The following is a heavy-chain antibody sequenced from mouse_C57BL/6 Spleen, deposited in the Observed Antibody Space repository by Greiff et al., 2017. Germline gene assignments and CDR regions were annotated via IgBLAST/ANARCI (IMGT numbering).Heavy chain of an antibody. Sequence: EVQGVESGGDLVKPGGSLKLSCAASGFTFSSYGMSWVRQTPDKRLEWVATISSGGSYTYYPDSVQGRFTISRDNAKNTLYLQMSRLKSEDTAMYYCARHRENYFDYWGQGTTLTVSS. CDR1: GFTFSSYG. J-gene: IGHJ2*01. CDR2: ISSGGSYT. CDR3: ARHRENYFDY. V-gene: IGHV5-6*01.